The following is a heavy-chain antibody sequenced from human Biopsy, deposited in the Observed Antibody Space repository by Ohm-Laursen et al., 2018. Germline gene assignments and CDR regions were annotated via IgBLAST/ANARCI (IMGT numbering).Heavy chain of an antibody. D-gene: IGHD7-27*01. J-gene: IGHJ4*02. CDR1: GLTFSSYW. CDR3: ARDIVTGVDYLDD. V-gene: IGHV3-7*01. Sequence: GSLRLSCTASGLTFSSYWMTWVRQAPGKGLEWVANINPDGSEKYYADSVKGRFTISRDNAKNSLYLQMSSLRAEDTAIYYCARDIVTGVDYLDDWGQGTLVTVS. CDR2: INPDGSEK.